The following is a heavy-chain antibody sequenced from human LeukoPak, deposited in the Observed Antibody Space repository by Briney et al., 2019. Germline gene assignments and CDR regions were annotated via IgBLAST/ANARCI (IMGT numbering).Heavy chain of an antibody. J-gene: IGHJ4*02. CDR2: IYHSGST. Sequence: SETLSLTCSVSGDSITSGDYYWTSIRQSPGEGLEWLGYIYHSGSTLYHPSLESRLSLSVDTSKNQFSLTLTSVTAADSAVFYCARGVRGRKWYYFDSWGRGTLVTVSS. CDR1: GDSITSGDYY. D-gene: IGHD2-15*01. CDR3: ARGVRGRKWYYFDS. V-gene: IGHV4-30-4*01.